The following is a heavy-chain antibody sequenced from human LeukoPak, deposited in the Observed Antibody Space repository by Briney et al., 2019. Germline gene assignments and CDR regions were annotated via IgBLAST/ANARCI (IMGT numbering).Heavy chain of an antibody. J-gene: IGHJ5*02. D-gene: IGHD5-24*01. V-gene: IGHV4-34*01. CDR2: INHSGST. CDR1: GGSFSGYY. CDR3: ARGRGSRWGFDR. Sequence: SETLSLTCAVYGGSFSGYYWSWIRQPPGKGLEWIGEINHSGSTNYNPSLQRRGTTSVDTSKNQFTLKLGSVTAADTAVYYCARGRGSRWGFDRWGQGTPVTASS.